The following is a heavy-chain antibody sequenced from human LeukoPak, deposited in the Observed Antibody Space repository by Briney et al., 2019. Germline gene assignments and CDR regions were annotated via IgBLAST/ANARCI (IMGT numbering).Heavy chain of an antibody. CDR3: AREDSSGYYHYFDY. Sequence: PGGSLRLSCAASGFTVSSNYMSWVRQAPGKGLEWVSVIYSGGSTYYADSVKGRFTISRDNSKNTLYLQMNSLRAEDTAVYYCAREDSSGYYHYFDYWGQGTLATVSS. J-gene: IGHJ4*02. CDR1: GFTVSSNY. V-gene: IGHV3-53*01. CDR2: IYSGGST. D-gene: IGHD3-22*01.